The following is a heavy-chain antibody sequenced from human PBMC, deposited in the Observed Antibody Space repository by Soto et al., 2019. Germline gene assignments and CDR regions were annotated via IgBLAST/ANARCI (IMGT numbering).Heavy chain of an antibody. J-gene: IGHJ4*02. CDR2: IYHNGST. CDR1: GGSISGFY. D-gene: IGHD5-12*01. CDR3: ASGYGALFDY. V-gene: IGHV4-59*08. Sequence: SETLSLTCTVSGGSISGFYWTWFRQPPGKGLEWIGYIYHNGSTNYNPSLKSRVTISVDTSKNQFSLQLSSVTAADTAVYYCASGYGALFDYWGQGTLVTVSS.